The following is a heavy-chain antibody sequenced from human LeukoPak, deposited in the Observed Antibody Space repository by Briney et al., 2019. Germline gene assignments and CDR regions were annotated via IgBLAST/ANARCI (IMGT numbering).Heavy chain of an antibody. V-gene: IGHV3-30*02. Sequence: GGSLRLSCAASGFTFGTYGMRWVRQAPGEGLEWVAFIRYDGSHKYYADSVKGRFTISRDDSKYTLYLQMNSLRAEDTAVYYCARVDGYNSYWGQGTLVTVSS. J-gene: IGHJ4*02. D-gene: IGHD5-24*01. CDR3: ARVDGYNSY. CDR1: GFTFGTYG. CDR2: IRYDGSHK.